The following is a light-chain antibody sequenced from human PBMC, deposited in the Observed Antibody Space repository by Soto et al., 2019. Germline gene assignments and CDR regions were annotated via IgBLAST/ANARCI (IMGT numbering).Light chain of an antibody. CDR2: DAT. V-gene: IGKV1-5*01. CDR3: QQYSSYWT. Sequence: DVQMTQSPSSLSASLGDRVTSXXQASQDISNDLNWYQQKPGKAPELLIHDATSLESGVPSRFSGSGSGTEFTLTISSLQPDDFATCYCQQYSSYWTFAQGTNVDNK. J-gene: IGKJ1*01. CDR1: QDISND.